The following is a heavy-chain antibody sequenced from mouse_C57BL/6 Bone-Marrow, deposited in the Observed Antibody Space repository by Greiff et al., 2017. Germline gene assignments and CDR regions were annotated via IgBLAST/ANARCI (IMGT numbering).Heavy chain of an antibody. Sequence: EVQRVESGGGLVKPGGSLKLSCAASGFTFSSYAMSWVRQTPEKRLEWVATISDGGSYTYYPDNVKGRFTISRDNAKNNLYLQMSHRKSEDTAMYYCARRATMVTYGYFDVWGTGTTVTVSS. CDR2: ISDGGSYT. V-gene: IGHV5-4*01. CDR1: GFTFSSYA. CDR3: ARRATMVTYGYFDV. J-gene: IGHJ1*03. D-gene: IGHD2-2*01.